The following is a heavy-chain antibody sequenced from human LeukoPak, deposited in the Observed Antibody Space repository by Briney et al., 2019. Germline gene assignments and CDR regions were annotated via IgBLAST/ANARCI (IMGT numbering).Heavy chain of an antibody. Sequence: GGSLRLSCAVSGFTFNNYWMRWFRQAPGKGLEWVASIGQDGSGKYHVDSVKGRFTISRDNSKNSLYLQMNSLRGEDTAVYYCARCTSSRGSDLWGQGTLVTVSS. D-gene: IGHD2-8*01. CDR1: GFTFNNYW. CDR3: ARCTSSRGSDL. J-gene: IGHJ5*02. V-gene: IGHV3-7*01. CDR2: IGQDGSGK.